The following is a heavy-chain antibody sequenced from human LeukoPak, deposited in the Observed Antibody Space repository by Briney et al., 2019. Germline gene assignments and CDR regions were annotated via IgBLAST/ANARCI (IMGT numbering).Heavy chain of an antibody. D-gene: IGHD2-2*01. CDR3: ARAAKVDCSSTSCSRNAFDI. V-gene: IGHV4-30-4*08. J-gene: IGHJ3*02. Sequence: SETLSLTCTVSGGSISSGEYYWSWIRQPPGKGLEWIGYIYYSGSTYYNPSLKSRVTISVDTSKNQFSLKLSSVTAADTAVFYCARAAKVDCSSTSCSRNAFDIWGQGTMVTVSS. CDR1: GGSISSGEYY. CDR2: IYYSGST.